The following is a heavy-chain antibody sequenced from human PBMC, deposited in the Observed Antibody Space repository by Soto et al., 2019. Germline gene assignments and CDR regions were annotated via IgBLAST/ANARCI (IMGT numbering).Heavy chain of an antibody. J-gene: IGHJ5*02. CDR1: GGTFSSYA. CDR3: ARGGIQRWLRFDP. D-gene: IGHD5-18*01. Sequence: QVQLVQSGAEVKKPGSSVKVSCKASGGTFSSYAISWVRQAPGQGLAWMGGIIPIFGTANYAWKFQGRVTTTADEPKSTGYMELSSLRSEDTAVYYCARGGIQRWLRFDPWGQGTLVTVSS. CDR2: IIPIFGTA. V-gene: IGHV1-69*01.